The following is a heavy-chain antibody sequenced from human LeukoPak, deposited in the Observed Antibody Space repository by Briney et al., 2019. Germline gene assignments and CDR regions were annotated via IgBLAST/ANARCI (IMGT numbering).Heavy chain of an antibody. V-gene: IGHV1-58*02. CDR1: GFTFTSST. J-gene: IGHJ4*02. CDR2: IVVGSGNT. CDR3: AGTPWFGELTLDY. D-gene: IGHD3-10*01. Sequence: SVKVSCKASGFTFTSSTIQWVRQARGQRLEWIGWIVVGSGNTNYAQKFQERVIITRDMSTTTVYMELSSLRSEDTAVYYCAGTPWFGELTLDYWGQGTLVTVSS.